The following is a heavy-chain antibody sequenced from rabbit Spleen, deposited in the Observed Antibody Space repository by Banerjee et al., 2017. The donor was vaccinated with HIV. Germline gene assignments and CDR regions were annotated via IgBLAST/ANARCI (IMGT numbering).Heavy chain of an antibody. Sequence: QSLEESGGDLVKPGASLTLTCTASGFSFSNSYWICWVRQAPGKGPEWIACIWTGDGYTYYASWAKGRFTISKTSSTTVTLQMPSLTAADTATYFCARGAGSYGDGYNLWGPGTLVTVS. CDR2: IWTGDGYT. CDR3: ARGAGSYGDGYNL. CDR1: GFSFSNSYW. D-gene: IGHD6-1*01. J-gene: IGHJ6*01. V-gene: IGHV1S40*01.